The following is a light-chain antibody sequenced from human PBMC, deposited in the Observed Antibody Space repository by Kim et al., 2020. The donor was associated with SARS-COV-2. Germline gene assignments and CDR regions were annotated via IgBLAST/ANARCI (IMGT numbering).Light chain of an antibody. CDR1: SSDVADYNF. J-gene: IGLJ1*01. Sequence: QSALTQPASVSGSPGQSITISCTGTSSDVADYNFVSWYQHHPGKAPKLMIYDVNKRPSGVSNRFSGSKSGNTASLTISVLQAEDEADYYCSSYSSNSHVFGTGTKVTVL. CDR2: DVN. CDR3: SSYSSNSHV. V-gene: IGLV2-14*03.